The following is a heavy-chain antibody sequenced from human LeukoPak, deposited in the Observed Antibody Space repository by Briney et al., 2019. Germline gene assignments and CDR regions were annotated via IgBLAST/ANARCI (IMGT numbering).Heavy chain of an antibody. J-gene: IGHJ4*02. Sequence: SGPTLVKPTQTLTLTCTFSGFSLSTSGVGVGRVRQPPGKALEWLALIYWDDDKRYSPSLKSRLTITKDTSKNQVVLTMTNMDPVDTATYYCAHRATYALHFDYWGQGTLVTVSS. CDR2: IYWDDDK. CDR3: AHRATYALHFDY. V-gene: IGHV2-5*02. D-gene: IGHD2-2*01. CDR1: GFSLSTSGVG.